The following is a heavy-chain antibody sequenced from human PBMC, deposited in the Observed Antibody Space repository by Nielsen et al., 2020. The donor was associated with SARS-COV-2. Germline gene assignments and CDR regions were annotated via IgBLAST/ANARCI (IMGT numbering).Heavy chain of an antibody. D-gene: IGHD1-26*01. Sequence: GGSLRLSCAASGFTFSSYGMHWVRQAPGKGLEWVAVIWYDGSNKYYADSVKGRFTISRDNSKNTLYLQMNSLRAEDTAVYYCAREVRWGATTISPLCYWGQGTLVTVSS. CDR3: AREVRWGATTISPLCY. CDR2: IWYDGSNK. CDR1: GFTFSSYG. J-gene: IGHJ4*02. V-gene: IGHV3-30*19.